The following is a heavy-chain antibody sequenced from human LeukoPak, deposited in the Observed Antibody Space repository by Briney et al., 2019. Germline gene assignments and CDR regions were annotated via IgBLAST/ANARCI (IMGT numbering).Heavy chain of an antibody. D-gene: IGHD3-10*01. CDR2: INPNSGGT. Sequence: ASVKVSCKASGYTFTGYYMHWVRQAPGQGLEWMGWINPNSGGTNYAQKFQGRVTMTGDTSISTAYMELSRLRSDDTAVYYCARDSYYYGSGSPNYYYYYMDVWGKGTTVTISS. CDR3: ARDSYYYGSGSPNYYYYYMDV. V-gene: IGHV1-2*02. CDR1: GYTFTGYY. J-gene: IGHJ6*03.